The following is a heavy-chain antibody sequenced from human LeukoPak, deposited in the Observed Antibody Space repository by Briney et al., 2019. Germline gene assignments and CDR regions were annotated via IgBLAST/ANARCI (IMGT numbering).Heavy chain of an antibody. V-gene: IGHV1-24*01. J-gene: IGHJ4*02. D-gene: IGHD3-16*02. CDR1: GGTFSSYA. Sequence: ASVKVSCKASGGTFSSYAISWVRQAPGKGLEWMGGFDPEDGETIYAQKFQGRVTMTEDTSTDTAYMELSSLRSEDTAVYYCATEGNYVWGSYRPYYFDYWGQGTLVTVSS. CDR3: ATEGNYVWGSYRPYYFDY. CDR2: FDPEDGET.